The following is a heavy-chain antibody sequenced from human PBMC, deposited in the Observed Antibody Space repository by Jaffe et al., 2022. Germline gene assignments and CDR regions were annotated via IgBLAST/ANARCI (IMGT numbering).Heavy chain of an antibody. D-gene: IGHD2-15*01. V-gene: IGHV3-21*01. J-gene: IGHJ4*02. CDR3: ARSGYCSGGSCYSGGVY. CDR1: GFTFSSYS. Sequence: EVQLVESGGGLVKPGGSLRLSCAASGFTFSSYSMNWVRQAPGKGLEWVSSISSSSSYIYYADSVKGRFTISRDNAKNSLYLQMNSLRAEDTAVYYCARSGYCSGGSCYSGGVYWGQGTLVTVSS. CDR2: ISSSSSYI.